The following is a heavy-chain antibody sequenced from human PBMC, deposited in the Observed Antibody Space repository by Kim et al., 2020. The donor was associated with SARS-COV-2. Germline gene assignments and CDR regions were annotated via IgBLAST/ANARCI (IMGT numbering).Heavy chain of an antibody. V-gene: IGHV3-23*01. D-gene: IGHD3-22*01. Sequence: GGSLRLSCAASGFTFSSYAMSWVRQAPGKGLEWVSAISGSGGSTYYADSVKGRFTISRDNSKNTLYLQMNSLRAEDTAVYYCAKYEPLPTKWLFEFSPFQDKNYRPDYSHYDGMDVCGHGTTVTVSS. J-gene: IGHJ6*02. CDR3: AKYEPLPTKWLFEFSPFQDKNYRPDYSHYDGMDV. CDR2: ISGSGGST. CDR1: GFTFSSYA.